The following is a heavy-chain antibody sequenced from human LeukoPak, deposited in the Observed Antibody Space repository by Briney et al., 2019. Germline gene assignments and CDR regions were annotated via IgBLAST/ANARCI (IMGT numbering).Heavy chain of an antibody. Sequence: ASVKVSCKASGYTFTSYDINWVRQATGQGLEWMGWMNPNSGNTGYAQKFQGRVTMTRNTSISTAYMELSSLRPEDTAVYYCASEITMVRGVINPWGQGTLVTVSS. V-gene: IGHV1-8*01. D-gene: IGHD3-10*01. CDR3: ASEITMVRGVINP. CDR2: MNPNSGNT. CDR1: GYTFTSYD. J-gene: IGHJ5*02.